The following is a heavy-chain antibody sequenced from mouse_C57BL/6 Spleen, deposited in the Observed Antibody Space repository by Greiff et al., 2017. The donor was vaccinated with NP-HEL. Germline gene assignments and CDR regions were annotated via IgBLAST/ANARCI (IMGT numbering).Heavy chain of an antibody. D-gene: IGHD1-2*01. CDR3: AREATTADWYFDV. V-gene: IGHV1-81*01. J-gene: IGHJ1*03. CDR1: GYTFTSYG. Sequence: QVQLQQSGAELARPGASVKLSCKASGYTFTSYGISWVKQRTGQGLEWIGEIYPRSGNTYYNEKFKGKATLTADKSSSTAYMALRSLTSEDSAVDFCAREATTADWYFDVWGTGTTVTVSS. CDR2: IYPRSGNT.